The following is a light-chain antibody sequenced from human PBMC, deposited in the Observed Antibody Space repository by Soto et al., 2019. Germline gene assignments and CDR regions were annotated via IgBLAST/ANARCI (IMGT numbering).Light chain of an antibody. CDR2: KAS. V-gene: IGKV1-5*03. CDR1: ESISSW. CDR3: QQSESYWT. J-gene: IGKJ1*01. Sequence: DIQMTQSPSTLSASVGDRVTITCRASESISSWLAWYQQKPGEAPKLLIYKASSLQSGVPSRFSGSGSGTEFTLTISSLQPDDLATHYCQQSESYWTFGQGTKVEIK.